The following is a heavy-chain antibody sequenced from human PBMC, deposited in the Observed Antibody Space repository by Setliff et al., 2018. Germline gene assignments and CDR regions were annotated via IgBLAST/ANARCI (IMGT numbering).Heavy chain of an antibody. CDR1: GHSFTTYL. J-gene: IGHJ5*02. CDR2: IYPSGSHT. V-gene: IGHV5-51*01. Sequence: GESLKISCTTSGHSFTTYLIAWVRQGWMGIIYPSGSHTENSPSFQGHVTISADRSINTAFLQWNNLKASDTAVYYCARRGERFFNWFDPWGQGTLVTVSS. CDR3: ARRGERFFNWFDP. D-gene: IGHD2-21*01.